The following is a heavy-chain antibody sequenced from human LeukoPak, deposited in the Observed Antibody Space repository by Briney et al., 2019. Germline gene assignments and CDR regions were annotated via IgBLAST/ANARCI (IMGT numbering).Heavy chain of an antibody. Sequence: GGSLRLSCAASGFTFSSYEMNWVRQAPGKGLEWVSYISSSGSTIYYADSVKGRFTISRDNSKNTLYLQMNSLRAEDTAVYYCAKAKVATQNLIDYWGQGTLVTVSS. CDR2: ISSSGSTI. V-gene: IGHV3-48*03. CDR3: AKAKVATQNLIDY. CDR1: GFTFSSYE. J-gene: IGHJ4*02. D-gene: IGHD5-12*01.